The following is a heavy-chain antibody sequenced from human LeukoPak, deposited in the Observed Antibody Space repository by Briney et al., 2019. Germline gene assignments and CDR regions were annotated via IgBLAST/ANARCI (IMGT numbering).Heavy chain of an antibody. CDR1: GFTFSSYA. CDR3: AKPTTVTPWRMNFDY. Sequence: GGSLRLSCAASGFTFSSYAMSWVRQAPGKGLEWVSAISGSGGSTYYADSVKGRFTISRDNSKNTLYLQMNSLRAEDTAAYYCAKPTTVTPWRMNFDYWGQGTLVTVSS. J-gene: IGHJ4*02. CDR2: ISGSGGST. V-gene: IGHV3-23*01. D-gene: IGHD4-17*01.